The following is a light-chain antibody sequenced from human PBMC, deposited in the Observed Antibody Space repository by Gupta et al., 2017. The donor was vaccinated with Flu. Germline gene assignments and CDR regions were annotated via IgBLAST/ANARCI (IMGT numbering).Light chain of an antibody. CDR3: QQYDNLPST. CDR2: DAS. Sequence: DIQMTQPPSSLAASVGDRVTITCQARQDISNYLNWYQQKPGKAPKLLIYDASNLDTGVPSSLSGSGCGTDFTFTISSLQPEDIARYYCQQYDNLPSTFGQGDQGGDQT. J-gene: IGKJ2*01. V-gene: IGKV1-33*01. CDR1: QDISNY.